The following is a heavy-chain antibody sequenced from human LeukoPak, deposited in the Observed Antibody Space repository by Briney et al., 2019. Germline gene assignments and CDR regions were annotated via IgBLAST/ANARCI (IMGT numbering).Heavy chain of an antibody. D-gene: IGHD3-10*01. CDR2: ISSSGTTI. Sequence: GGSLRLSCAASGFNFSGYEMNWVRQAPGKGLEWISYISSSGTTIHFADSVKGRFTISRDNSQNTLFLQMNSLTADDTAAYYCVKGDWHGSGNYYSDQFRPWGPGTLVTVSS. CDR1: GFNFSGYE. CDR3: VKGDWHGSGNYYSDQFRP. V-gene: IGHV3-48*03. J-gene: IGHJ5*02.